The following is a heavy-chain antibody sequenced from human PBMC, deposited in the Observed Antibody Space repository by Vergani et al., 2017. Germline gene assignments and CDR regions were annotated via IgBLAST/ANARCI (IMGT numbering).Heavy chain of an antibody. CDR3: GRVMYRDEASTGYRLEGMDI. V-gene: IGHV4-38-2*02. Sequence: QVQPQESGPGLLKPSETLSLTCTVSGYSISSGYYWGWIRQPPGKGLEWIGSISHSGYTFYSPSLNSRVTMSVDTSKNQFSLKLRSVTAADTAVYFCGRVMYRDEASTGYRLEGMDIWGQGTTVTISS. D-gene: IGHD3-9*01. CDR2: ISHSGYT. CDR1: GYSISSGYY. J-gene: IGHJ6*02.